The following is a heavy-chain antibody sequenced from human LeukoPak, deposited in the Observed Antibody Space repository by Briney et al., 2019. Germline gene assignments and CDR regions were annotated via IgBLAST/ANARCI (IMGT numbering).Heavy chain of an antibody. CDR1: GFTFSSYA. D-gene: IGHD3-16*02. Sequence: GRSLRLSCAASGFTFSSYAMHWVRQAPGKGLEWVAVISYDGSNKYYADSVKGRFTISRDNAKNTLYLQMNSLRAEDTAVYYCAREDDYVWGSYRVDAFDIWGQGTTVTVSS. CDR2: ISYDGSNK. J-gene: IGHJ3*02. CDR3: AREDDYVWGSYRVDAFDI. V-gene: IGHV3-30*04.